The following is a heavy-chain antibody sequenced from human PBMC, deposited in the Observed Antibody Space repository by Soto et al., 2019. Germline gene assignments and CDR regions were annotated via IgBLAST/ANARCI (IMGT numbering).Heavy chain of an antibody. CDR1: GGTFSSYA. CDR3: ARLRHYYDSSGYLDAFDI. CDR2: IIPIFGTA. J-gene: IGHJ3*02. D-gene: IGHD3-22*01. V-gene: IGHV1-69*13. Sequence: SVKVSCKASGGTFSSYAISWVRQAPGQGLEWMGGIIPIFGTANYAQKFQGRVTITADESTSTAYMELSSLRSEDTAVYYCARLRHYYDSSGYLDAFDIWGQGTMVTVSS.